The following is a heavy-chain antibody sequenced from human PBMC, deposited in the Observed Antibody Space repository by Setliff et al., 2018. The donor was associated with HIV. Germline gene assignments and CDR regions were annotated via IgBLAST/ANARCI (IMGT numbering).Heavy chain of an antibody. CDR1: GYTFTEYY. CDR3: ARDCRVGWVFTYGTDV. V-gene: IGHV1-2*02. D-gene: IGHD6-13*01. CDR2: IYPNTGGT. Sequence: GASVKVSCKASGYTFTEYYIHWVRQAPGQGLEWMGWIYPNTGGTNYAQKFQGRVTMTRDTSISTAYMELSRLRSDDTAVYYCARDCRVGWVFTYGTDVWGQGTLVTVSS. J-gene: IGHJ6*02.